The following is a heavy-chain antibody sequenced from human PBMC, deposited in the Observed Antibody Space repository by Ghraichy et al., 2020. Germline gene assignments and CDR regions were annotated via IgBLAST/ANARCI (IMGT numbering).Heavy chain of an antibody. CDR3: ARSVPYGSGSYYYYMDV. D-gene: IGHD3-10*01. Sequence: SETLSLTCTVSGGSISSYYWSWIRQPPGKGLEWIGYIYYSGSTNYNPSLKSRVTISVDTSKNQFSLKLSSVTAADTAVYYCARSVPYGSGSYYYYMDVWGKGTTVTVSS. V-gene: IGHV4-59*01. CDR2: IYYSGST. J-gene: IGHJ6*03. CDR1: GGSISSYY.